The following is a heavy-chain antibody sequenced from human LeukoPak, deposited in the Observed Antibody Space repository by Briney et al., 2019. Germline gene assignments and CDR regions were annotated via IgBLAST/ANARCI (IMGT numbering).Heavy chain of an antibody. CDR1: GGSFSGYY. CDR2: INHSGST. V-gene: IGHV4-34*01. D-gene: IGHD3-10*01. Sequence: SETLSLTCAVYGGSFSGYYWSWIRQPPGKGLEWIGKINHSGSTNYNPSLKSRVTISVDTSKNQFSLKLSSVTAADTAVYYCARTMVRGVIIVRLFDYWGQGTLVTVSS. J-gene: IGHJ4*02. CDR3: ARTMVRGVIIVRLFDY.